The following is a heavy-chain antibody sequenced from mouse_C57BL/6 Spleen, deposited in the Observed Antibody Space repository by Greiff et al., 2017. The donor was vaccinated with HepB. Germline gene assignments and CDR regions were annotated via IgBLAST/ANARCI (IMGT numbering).Heavy chain of an antibody. V-gene: IGHV3-6*01. CDR2: ISYDGSN. J-gene: IGHJ3*01. D-gene: IGHD2-12*01. Sequence: EVKLVESGPGLVKPSQSLSLTCSVTGYSITSGYYWNWIRQFPGNKLEWMGYISYDGSNNYNPSLKNRISITRDTSKNQFFLKLNSVTTEDTATYYCARDLATTLFAYWGQGTLVTVSA. CDR1: GYSITSGYY. CDR3: ARDLATTLFAY.